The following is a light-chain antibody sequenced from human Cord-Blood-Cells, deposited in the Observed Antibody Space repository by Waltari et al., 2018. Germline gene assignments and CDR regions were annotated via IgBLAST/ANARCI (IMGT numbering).Light chain of an antibody. CDR1: SSDVGSYNL. V-gene: IGLV2-23*02. Sequence: QSALTQPASVSGSPGQSITISCTGTSSDVGSYNLVSWCQQHPGKAPKLMIYEVSKRPSGVSNRFSGCKSGNTACLTISGLQAEDEADYYCCSYAGSSTWVFGGGTKLTVL. J-gene: IGLJ3*02. CDR3: CSYAGSSTWV. CDR2: EVS.